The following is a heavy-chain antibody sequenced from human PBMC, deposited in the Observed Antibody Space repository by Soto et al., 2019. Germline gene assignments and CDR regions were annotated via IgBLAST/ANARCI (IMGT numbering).Heavy chain of an antibody. CDR2: INAGNGNT. D-gene: IGHD5-18*01. CDR3: ARDRGYSYGYGFDP. Sequence: QVQLVQSGAEVKKPGASVKVSCKASGYTFTSYAMHWVRQAPGQRLEWMGWINAGNGNTKYSQKFQGRVTITRETSASTAYMELSSLRSEDTAVYYCARDRGYSYGYGFDPWGQGTLVTVSS. CDR1: GYTFTSYA. V-gene: IGHV1-3*01. J-gene: IGHJ5*02.